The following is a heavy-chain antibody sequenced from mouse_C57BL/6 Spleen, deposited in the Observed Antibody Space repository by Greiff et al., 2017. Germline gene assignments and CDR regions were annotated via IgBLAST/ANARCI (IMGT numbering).Heavy chain of an antibody. CDR2: IYPGSGST. J-gene: IGHJ3*01. D-gene: IGHD2-5*01. Sequence: QVQLQQPGAELVKPGASVKMSCKASGYTFTSYWITWVKQRPGQGLEWIGDIYPGSGSTNYNEKFKGKATLTVDTSSSTAYMQLSSLTSEDSAVYYCARDGSNYVSGFADQGQGTLVTVSA. V-gene: IGHV1-55*01. CDR3: ARDGSNYVSGFAD. CDR1: GYTFTSYW.